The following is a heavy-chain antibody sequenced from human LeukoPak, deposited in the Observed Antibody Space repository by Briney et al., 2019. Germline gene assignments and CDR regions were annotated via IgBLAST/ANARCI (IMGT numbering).Heavy chain of an antibody. CDR1: GGSFSGYY. V-gene: IGHV4-34*01. D-gene: IGHD3-10*01. Sequence: PSETLSLTCAVYGGSFSGYYWSWIRQPPGKGLEWIGEINHSGSTNYNPSLKSRVTISVDTSKNQFSLKLSSVTAADTVVYYCARGRGGITMVRYDYWGQGTLLTVSS. J-gene: IGHJ4*02. CDR2: INHSGST. CDR3: ARGRGGITMVRYDY.